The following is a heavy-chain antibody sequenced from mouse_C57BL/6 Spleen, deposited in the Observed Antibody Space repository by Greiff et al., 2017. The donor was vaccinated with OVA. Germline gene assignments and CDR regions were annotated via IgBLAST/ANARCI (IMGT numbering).Heavy chain of an antibody. D-gene: IGHD2-1*01. CDR1: GFTFSSYA. Sequence: DVKLVESGGGLVKPGGSLKLSCAASGFTFSSYAMSWVRQTPEKRLEWVATISDGGSYTYYPDNVKGRFTISRDNAKNNRYLQMSHLKSEDTAMYYCAREDYRKGAMDYWGQGTSVTVSS. CDR2: ISDGGSYT. V-gene: IGHV5-4*01. CDR3: AREDYRKGAMDY. J-gene: IGHJ4*01.